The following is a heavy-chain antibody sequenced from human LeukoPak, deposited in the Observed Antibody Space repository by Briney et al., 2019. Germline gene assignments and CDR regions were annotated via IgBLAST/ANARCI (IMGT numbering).Heavy chain of an antibody. CDR1: GGSISSSSYY. CDR2: IYYSGST. J-gene: IGHJ4*02. CDR3: ARQKRDSSGYYTFDY. D-gene: IGHD3-22*01. V-gene: IGHV4-39*07. Sequence: SETLSLTCTVSGGSISSSSYYWGWIRQPPGKGLEWIGSIYYSGSTYYNPSLKSRVTISVDTSKNQFSLKLSSVTAADTAVYYCARQKRDSSGYYTFDYWGQGTLVTVSS.